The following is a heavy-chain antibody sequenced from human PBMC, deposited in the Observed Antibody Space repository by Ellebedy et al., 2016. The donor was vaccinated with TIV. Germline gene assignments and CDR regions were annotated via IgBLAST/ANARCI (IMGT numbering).Heavy chain of an antibody. V-gene: IGHV3-23*01. CDR1: GFTFSDYY. CDR3: AKFGVTGYLTYFDY. D-gene: IGHD3-9*01. CDR2: ISGSGGST. Sequence: GESLKISCAASGFTFSDYYMSWIRQAPGKGLEWVSAISGSGGSTYYADSVKGRFTISRDNSKNTLFLQMNSLRAEDTAVYYCAKFGVTGYLTYFDYWGQGTLVSVSS. J-gene: IGHJ4*02.